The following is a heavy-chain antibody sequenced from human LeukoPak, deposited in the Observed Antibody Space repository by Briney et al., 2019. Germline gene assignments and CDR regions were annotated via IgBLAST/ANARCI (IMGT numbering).Heavy chain of an antibody. CDR3: ARSYYVWGSYRNNWFDP. J-gene: IGHJ5*02. D-gene: IGHD3-16*02. CDR2: IYTSGST. CDR1: GGPISSGSYY. V-gene: IGHV4-61*02. Sequence: PSQTLSLTCTVSGGPISSGSYYWSWIRQPAGKGLEWIGRIYTSGSTNYNPSLKSRVTISVDTSKNQFSLKLSSVTAADTAVYYCARSYYVWGSYRNNWFDPWGQGTLVTVSS.